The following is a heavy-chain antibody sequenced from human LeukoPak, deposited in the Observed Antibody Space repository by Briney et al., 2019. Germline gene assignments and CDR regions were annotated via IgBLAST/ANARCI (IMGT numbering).Heavy chain of an antibody. CDR1: GFTFSSYG. V-gene: IGHV3-33*01. CDR3: PRELPPVVKYYFDY. Sequence: PGGSLRLSCAASGFTFSSYGMHWVRQAPGKGLEWVAVIWYDGSNEYYAGSVKGRFTISRDNSKNTLYLQMNSLRAEDTAVYYCPRELPPVVKYYFDYWGQGALVTVSS. J-gene: IGHJ4*02. CDR2: IWYDGSNE. D-gene: IGHD2-15*01.